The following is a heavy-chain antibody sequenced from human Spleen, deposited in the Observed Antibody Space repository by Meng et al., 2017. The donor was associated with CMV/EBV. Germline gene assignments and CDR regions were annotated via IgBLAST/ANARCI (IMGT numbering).Heavy chain of an antibody. D-gene: IGHD3-3*01. J-gene: IGHJ4*02. CDR2: ISHDGSNK. CDR1: GFTFSGHA. CDR3: ARDSGVSIFGVLTN. V-gene: IGHV3-30*04. Sequence: GESLKISCAASGFTFSGHAMHWVRQAPGKGLEGVTIISHDGSNKYYADPVKGRFTISRDNSKKTLYLHMNSLRPEDTAVYYCARDSGVSIFGVLTNWGQGTLVTVSS.